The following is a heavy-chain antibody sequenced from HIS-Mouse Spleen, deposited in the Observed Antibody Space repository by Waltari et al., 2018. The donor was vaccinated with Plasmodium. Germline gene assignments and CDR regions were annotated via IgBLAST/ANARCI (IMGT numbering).Heavy chain of an antibody. Sequence: QVQLQESGPGLVKPSETLSLTCTVSGGSISSYYWSWIRQPAGKGLEWIGRIDTSGSTNYNPSLKRRVTMSVDTSKNQFSLKLGSVTAADTAVYYCARDRGWDEGATADAFDIWGQGTMVTVSS. CDR3: ARDRGWDEGATADAFDI. V-gene: IGHV4-4*07. J-gene: IGHJ3*02. CDR1: GGSISSYY. D-gene: IGHD1-26*01. CDR2: IDTSGST.